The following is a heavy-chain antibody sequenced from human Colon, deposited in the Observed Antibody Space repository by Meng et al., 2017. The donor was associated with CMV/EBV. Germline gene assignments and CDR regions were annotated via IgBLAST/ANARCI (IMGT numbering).Heavy chain of an antibody. J-gene: IGHJ4*02. CDR3: AGRSDGDYVAY. Sequence: LSGEASGFTLRSYSMNWVRQARGKGIEWVTYISSGSSYIYYADSVKGRFTISRDNANKSLDLQMHSLRADDTAVYYCAGRSDGDYVAYWGQGTLVTVSS. V-gene: IGHV3-21*01. CDR2: ISSGSSYI. D-gene: IGHD4-17*01. CDR1: GFTLRSYS.